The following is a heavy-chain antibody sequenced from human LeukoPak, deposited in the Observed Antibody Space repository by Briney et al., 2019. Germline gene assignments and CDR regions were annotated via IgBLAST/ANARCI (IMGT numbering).Heavy chain of an antibody. CDR2: INPNSGGT. D-gene: IGHD5-24*01. Sequence: ASVKVSCKASGYTFTGYYMHWVRQAPGQGLRWMGWINPNSGGTNYAQKFQGRVTMTRDTSISTAYMELSRLRSDDTAVYYCARDGQRWLQLPVYWGQGTLVTVSS. V-gene: IGHV1-2*02. CDR1: GYTFTGYY. J-gene: IGHJ4*02. CDR3: ARDGQRWLQLPVY.